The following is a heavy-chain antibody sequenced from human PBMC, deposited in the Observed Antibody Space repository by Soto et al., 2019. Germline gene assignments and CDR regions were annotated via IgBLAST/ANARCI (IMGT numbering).Heavy chain of an antibody. CDR3: ARVISWVAAAGISYAFDI. CDR2: TRNKANSYTT. J-gene: IGHJ3*02. D-gene: IGHD6-13*01. V-gene: IGHV3-72*01. CDR1: GFTFSDHY. Sequence: GGSLRLSCAASGFTFSDHYMDWVRQAPGKGLEWVGRTRNKANSYTTEYAASVKGRFTISRDDSKNSLYLQMNSLKTEDTAVYYCARVISWVAAAGISYAFDIWGQGTMVTVSS.